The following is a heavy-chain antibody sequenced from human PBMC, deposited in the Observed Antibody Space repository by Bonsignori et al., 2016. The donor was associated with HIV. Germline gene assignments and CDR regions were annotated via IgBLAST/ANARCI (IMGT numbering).Heavy chain of an antibody. D-gene: IGHD2-2*02. Sequence: WIRQPPGKGLEWIGEINHSGSTNYNPSLKSRVTISVDTSKNQFSLKLSSVTAADTAVYYCAIGAHCSSTSCYIYYYYYMDVWGKGTTVTVSS. CDR2: INHSGST. J-gene: IGHJ6*03. V-gene: IGHV4-34*01. CDR3: AIGAHCSSTSCYIYYYYYMDV.